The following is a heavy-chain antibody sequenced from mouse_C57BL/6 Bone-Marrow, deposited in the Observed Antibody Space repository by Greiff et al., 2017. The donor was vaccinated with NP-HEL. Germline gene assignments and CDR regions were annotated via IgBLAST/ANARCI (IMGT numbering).Heavy chain of an antibody. CDR2: INPSTGGT. CDR3: ARYYYFDY. J-gene: IGHJ2*01. Sequence: VQLQQSGPELVKPGASVKISCKASGYSFTGYYMNWVKQSPEKSLEWIGEINPSTGGTTYNQKFKAKATLTVDKSSSTAYMQLKSLTSEDSAVYYCARYYYFDYWGQGTTLTVSS. CDR1: GYSFTGYY. V-gene: IGHV1-42*01.